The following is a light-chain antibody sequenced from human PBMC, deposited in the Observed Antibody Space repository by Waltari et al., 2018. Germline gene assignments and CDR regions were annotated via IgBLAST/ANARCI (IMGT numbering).Light chain of an antibody. CDR1: QSLLHSNGYNY. V-gene: IGKV2-28*01. CDR3: MQALQTPLT. J-gene: IGKJ4*01. Sequence: DIVMTQSPLSLPVTPGEPASISCRSSQSLLHSNGYNYLDWYLQKTGQSPQVLIYLSSSRASRVPERFSGSGSGTDFTLNISRVEAEDVGVYYCMQALQTPLTFGGGTKVEIK. CDR2: LSS.